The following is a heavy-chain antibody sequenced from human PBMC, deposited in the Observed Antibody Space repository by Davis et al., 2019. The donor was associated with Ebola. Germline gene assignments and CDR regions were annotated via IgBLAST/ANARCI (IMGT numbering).Heavy chain of an antibody. Sequence: GESLKISCAASGFTFSSYAMHWVRQAPGKGLEWVAVISYDGSNKYYADSVKGRFTISRDNSKNTLYLQMNSLRAEDTAVYYCAPFGGVIVMIDYWGQGTLVTVSS. CDR3: APFGGVIVMIDY. D-gene: IGHD3-16*02. CDR2: ISYDGSNK. CDR1: GFTFSSYA. V-gene: IGHV3-30-3*01. J-gene: IGHJ4*02.